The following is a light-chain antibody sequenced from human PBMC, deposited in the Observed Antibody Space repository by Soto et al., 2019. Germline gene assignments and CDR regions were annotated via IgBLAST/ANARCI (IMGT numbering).Light chain of an antibody. CDR2: GAS. CDR3: QQYDNWPIT. J-gene: IGKJ5*01. V-gene: IGKV3-15*01. CDR1: QSVRTK. Sequence: EIVMTQSPDTLYVSPGEGATLPCRASQSVRTKLAWYQQKAGQAPRLLIYGASTRATGIPDRFSGSGSGTEFTLTISSLQSEDFALYYCQQYDNWPITFGQGTRLEIK.